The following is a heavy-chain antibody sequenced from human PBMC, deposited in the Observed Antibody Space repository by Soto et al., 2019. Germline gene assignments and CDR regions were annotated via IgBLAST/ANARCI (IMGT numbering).Heavy chain of an antibody. Sequence: QVQLVESGGGVLQPGRSLRLSCVASGFTFSNFGMHWVRQAPGKGLEWLAGISGDGSVKFYADSVKGRFTISRDNDKGLVYLQMNSLRAEDTAVYYCARDPPLSMIVVVGVDDFWGQGTLVTVSS. D-gene: IGHD3-22*01. V-gene: IGHV3-30*03. CDR2: ISGDGSVK. J-gene: IGHJ4*02. CDR3: ARDPPLSMIVVVGVDDF. CDR1: GFTFSNFG.